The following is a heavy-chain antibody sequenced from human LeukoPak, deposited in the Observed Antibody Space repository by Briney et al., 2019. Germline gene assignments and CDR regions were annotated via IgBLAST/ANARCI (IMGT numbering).Heavy chain of an antibody. CDR2: ISYDGSNK. V-gene: IGHV3-30*04. Sequence: GGSLRLSCAASGLTFSGFAMSWVRRTPGKGLEWVAVISYDGSNKYYADSVKGRFTISRDNSKNTLYLQMNSLRAEDTAVYYCARDSGADRRYFDLWGRGTLVTVSS. CDR1: GLTFSGFA. J-gene: IGHJ2*01. CDR3: ARDSGADRRYFDL. D-gene: IGHD7-27*01.